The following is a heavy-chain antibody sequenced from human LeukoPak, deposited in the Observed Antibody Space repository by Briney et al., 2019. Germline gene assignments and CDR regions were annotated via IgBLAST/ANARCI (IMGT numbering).Heavy chain of an antibody. CDR2: ISYDGSNK. J-gene: IGHJ4*02. D-gene: IGHD1-26*01. CDR3: AKDKRPGSGSYYFDY. Sequence: GGSLRLSCAASGFTFSNYGMHWVRQAPGKGLEWVAVISYDGSNKYYADSVKGRFTISRDNSKNTLYLQMNSLRAEDTAVYYCAKDKRPGSGSYYFDYWGQGTLVTVSS. V-gene: IGHV3-30*18. CDR1: GFTFSNYG.